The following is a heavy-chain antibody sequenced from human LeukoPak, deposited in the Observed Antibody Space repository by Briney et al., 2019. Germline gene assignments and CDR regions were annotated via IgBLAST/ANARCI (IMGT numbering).Heavy chain of an antibody. Sequence: SVKVSCKASGGTFSSYAISWVRQAPGQGLEWMGRIIHIFGTANYAQKFQGRVTITTDESTSTAYMELSSLRSEDTAVYYCARDRDCSSTSCYYYFDYWGQGTLVTVSS. CDR1: GGTFSSYA. V-gene: IGHV1-69*05. J-gene: IGHJ4*02. CDR3: ARDRDCSSTSCYYYFDY. D-gene: IGHD2-2*01. CDR2: IIHIFGTA.